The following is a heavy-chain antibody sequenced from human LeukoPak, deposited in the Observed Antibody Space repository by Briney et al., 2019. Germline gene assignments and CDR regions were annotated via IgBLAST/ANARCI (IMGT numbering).Heavy chain of an antibody. J-gene: IGHJ3*01. CDR1: GFAFSSFA. CDR2: INGGGNTT. D-gene: IGHD1-14*01. Sequence: GGSLRLSCAASGFAFSSFAMGWVRQSPGKGLEWLSTINGGGNTTFYADSVKGRFTVSRDNAKNSLFLQMNSLRGEDTGVYYCARGNPNRNALDLWGQGTMVTISS. V-gene: IGHV3-23*01. CDR3: ARGNPNRNALDL.